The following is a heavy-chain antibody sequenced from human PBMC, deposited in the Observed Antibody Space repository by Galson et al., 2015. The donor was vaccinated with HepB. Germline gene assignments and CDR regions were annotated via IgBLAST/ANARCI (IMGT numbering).Heavy chain of an antibody. CDR1: GYTFTSYY. D-gene: IGHD3-10*01. Sequence: SVKVSCKASGYTFTSYYMHWVRQAPGQGLEWMGIINPSGGSTSYAQKFQGRVTMTRDTSTSTVYMELSSLRSEDTAVYYCARAGTGDHGSGSNDAFDIWGQGTMVTVSS. CDR3: ARAGTGDHGSGSNDAFDI. J-gene: IGHJ3*02. CDR2: INPSGGST. V-gene: IGHV1-46*03.